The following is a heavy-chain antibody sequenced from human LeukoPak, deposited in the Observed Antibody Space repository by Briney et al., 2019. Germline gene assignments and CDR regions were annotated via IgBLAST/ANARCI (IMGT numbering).Heavy chain of an antibody. Sequence: GGSLRLSCAASGLTFSNYAMSRVRQAPGKSLEWVSIISGSGRHTYYADSVKGRFTISRDNSKNTLFLQMNSLRAEDTAVYFCAKSAQVVITTNPHFDYWGQGILVTVSS. J-gene: IGHJ4*02. CDR1: GLTFSNYA. CDR2: ISGSGRHT. CDR3: AKSAQVVITTNPHFDY. D-gene: IGHD3-22*01. V-gene: IGHV3-23*01.